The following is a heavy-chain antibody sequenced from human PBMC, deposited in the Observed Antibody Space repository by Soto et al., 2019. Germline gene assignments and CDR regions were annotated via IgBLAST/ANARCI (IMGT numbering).Heavy chain of an antibody. CDR1: GYTFISHG. J-gene: IGHJ6*01. CDR3: ARVSSSIVVVPDYGMDV. V-gene: IGHV1-18*04. D-gene: IGHD2-2*01. CDR2: ISVKNGNT. Sequence: QVQLVQSGAEVKKPGASVKVSCKASGYTFISHGITWVRQAPGQGLEWMGWISVKNGNTKYAQKVQDRVTMTTDTSTSTAYLEVRSLRSDDTAVYYCARVSSSIVVVPDYGMDVW.